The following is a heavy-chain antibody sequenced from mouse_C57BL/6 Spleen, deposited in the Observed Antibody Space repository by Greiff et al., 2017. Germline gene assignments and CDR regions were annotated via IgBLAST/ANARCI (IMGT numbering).Heavy chain of an antibody. V-gene: IGHV3-6*01. CDR3: ARGYAMDY. Sequence: EVKVEESGPGLVKPSQSLSLTCSVTGYSITSGYFWIWIRQFPGNHLEWMGYISYDGSNNYNPSHIKRISITRDTSKKQFFLKLNSVTTEDAATYYCARGYAMDYWGQGTSVTVSS. CDR1: GYSITSGYF. J-gene: IGHJ4*01. CDR2: ISYDGSN.